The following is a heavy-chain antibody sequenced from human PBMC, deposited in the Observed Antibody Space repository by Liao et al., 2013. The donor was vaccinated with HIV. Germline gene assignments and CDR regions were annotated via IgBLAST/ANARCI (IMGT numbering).Heavy chain of an antibody. D-gene: IGHD2-2*01. Sequence: QLQLQESGPGLVKPSETLSLTCTVSGASVTSGSYYWSWIRQPAGKGLEWIGRIYTSGSTNYNPSLKSRVTISVDTSKNQFSLKLSSVTAADTAVYYCARDCSSTSCYTDFDYWGQGTLVTVSS. J-gene: IGHJ4*02. CDR3: ARDCSSTSCYTDFDY. V-gene: IGHV4-61*02. CDR1: GASVTSGSYY. CDR2: IYTSGST.